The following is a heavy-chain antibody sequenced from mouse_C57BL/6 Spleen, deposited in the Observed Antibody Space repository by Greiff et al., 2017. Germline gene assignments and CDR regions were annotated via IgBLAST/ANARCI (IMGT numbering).Heavy chain of an antibody. J-gene: IGHJ4*01. CDR1: GYTFTDYN. CDR3: ARHLYYAMDY. CDR2: INPNNGGT. Sequence: EVQLQQSGPELVKPGASVKIPCKASGYTFTDYNMDWVKQSHGKSLEWIGEINPNNGGTIYNQKFKGKATLTVDKSSSTAYMELRSLTSEDTAVYYCARHLYYAMDYWGQGTSVTVSS. V-gene: IGHV1-18*01.